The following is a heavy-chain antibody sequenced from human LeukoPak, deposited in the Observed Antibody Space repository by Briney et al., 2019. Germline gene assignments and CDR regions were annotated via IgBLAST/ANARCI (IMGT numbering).Heavy chain of an antibody. V-gene: IGHV1-8*03. Sequence: GASVKVSCKASGYTFTSYDINWVRQATGQGLEWMGWMNPNSGNTVYAQKFQGRLTITRNTSIGTAYMDLSSLRSEDTAVYYCARYSSSSFDYWGQGTLVTVSP. CDR3: ARYSSSSFDY. CDR2: MNPNSGNT. J-gene: IGHJ4*02. CDR1: GYTFTSYD. D-gene: IGHD6-6*01.